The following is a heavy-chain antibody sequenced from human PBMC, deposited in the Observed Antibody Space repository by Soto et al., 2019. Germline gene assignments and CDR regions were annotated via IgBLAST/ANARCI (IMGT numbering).Heavy chain of an antibody. D-gene: IGHD2-15*01. V-gene: IGHV3-64D*06. J-gene: IGHJ4*01. Sequence: GGSLRLSCSVSGFTFSNYAMHWVRQAPGKGLEYVSGITSDGDSTWHADSVKDRFTISRDNSKNTLFLQMSSLRVEDTAIYFCVKGNQLLRYYFEFWGPETLVTVSS. CDR3: VKGNQLLRYYFEF. CDR1: GFTFSNYA. CDR2: ITSDGDST.